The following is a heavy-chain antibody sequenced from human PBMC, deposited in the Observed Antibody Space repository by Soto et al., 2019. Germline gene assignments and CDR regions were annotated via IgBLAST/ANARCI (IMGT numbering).Heavy chain of an antibody. CDR1: GFTFSSYG. CDR2: IWYDGSNK. D-gene: IGHD6-19*01. J-gene: IGHJ4*02. V-gene: IGHV3-33*01. CDR3: ARTNSSGFYFDC. Sequence: QVQLVESGGGVVQPGRSLRLSCAASGFTFSSYGMHWVRQAPGKGLEWVAVIWYDGSNKYYADSVKGRFTISRDNSKKALYLQMNSLRAEDTAVYYCARTNSSGFYFDCWGQGTLVTVSS.